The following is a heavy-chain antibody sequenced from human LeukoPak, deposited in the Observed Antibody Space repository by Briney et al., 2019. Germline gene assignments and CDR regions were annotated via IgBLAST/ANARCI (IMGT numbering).Heavy chain of an antibody. CDR2: INSDGRST. J-gene: IGHJ5*02. D-gene: IGHD6-13*01. CDR1: GITFSRYW. Sequence: GGSLRLSCAASGITFSRYWMHWVRQAPGKGLVWVSRINSDGRSTTNADSVKGRFTISGDNAKNTLYLQMSSLRAEDTAVYYCARENSRYSSSWSSGVWFDPWGQGTLVTVSS. V-gene: IGHV3-74*01. CDR3: ARENSRYSSSWSSGVWFDP.